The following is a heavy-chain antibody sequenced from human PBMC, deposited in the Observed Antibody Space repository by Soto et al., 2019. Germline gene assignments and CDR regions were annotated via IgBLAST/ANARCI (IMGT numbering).Heavy chain of an antibody. J-gene: IGHJ6*02. CDR3: ARASFYDFWYGYYILPGMDV. D-gene: IGHD3-3*01. Sequence: GGSLRLSCAASGFAFSAYSINWVRQAPGKGLEWVSSLSGSSSYIYYADSVKGRFTISRDNAKDSLYLQMNSLRAEDTAVYYCARASFYDFWYGYYILPGMDVWGQGTTVTVSS. CDR1: GFAFSAYS. V-gene: IGHV3-21*01. CDR2: LSGSSSYI.